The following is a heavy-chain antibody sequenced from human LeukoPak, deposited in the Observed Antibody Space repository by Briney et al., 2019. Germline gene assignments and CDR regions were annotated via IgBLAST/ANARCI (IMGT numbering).Heavy chain of an antibody. V-gene: IGHV3-66*02. J-gene: IGHJ5*02. D-gene: IGHD6-19*01. CDR2: IYSGGST. CDR1: GFTVSSNY. CDR3: ARDPRLGYSSAWFDP. Sequence: HPGGSLRLSCAASGFTVSSNYMSWVRQAPGKGLEWVSVIYSGGSTYYADSVKGRFTISRDNSKNTLYLQMNSLRAEDTAVYYCARDPRLGYSSAWFDPWGQGTLVTVSX.